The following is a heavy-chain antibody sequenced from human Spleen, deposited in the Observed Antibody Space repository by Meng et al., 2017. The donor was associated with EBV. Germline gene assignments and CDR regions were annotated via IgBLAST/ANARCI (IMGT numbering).Heavy chain of an antibody. Sequence: EVRVVGAGGVLGQPGWALRLSCATSGFTFSRYWMHWVRQTPGKGLVWVSRTNEYGTITNYADSVKGRFTISRDNAKNTLYLQMNSLRAEDTALYYCSRDLAGSDDYWGQGTLVTVSS. D-gene: IGHD1-14*01. CDR2: TNEYGTIT. V-gene: IGHV3-74*01. J-gene: IGHJ4*02. CDR1: GFTFSRYW. CDR3: SRDLAGSDDY.